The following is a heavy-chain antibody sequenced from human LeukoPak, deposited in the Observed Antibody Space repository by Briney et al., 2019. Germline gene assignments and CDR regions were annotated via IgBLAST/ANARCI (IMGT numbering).Heavy chain of an antibody. CDR1: GFTFSSYE. V-gene: IGHV3-48*03. J-gene: IGHJ4*02. Sequence: GGSLRLSCAASGFTFSSYEMNWVRQAPGKGLEWVSYISSSGSTTYYADSVKGRFTISRDNAKNSLYLQMNSLRAEDTAVYYCAREGGYYDILTGYYMAGGYFDYWGQGTLVTVSS. CDR2: ISSSGSTT. D-gene: IGHD3-9*01. CDR3: AREGGYYDILTGYYMAGGYFDY.